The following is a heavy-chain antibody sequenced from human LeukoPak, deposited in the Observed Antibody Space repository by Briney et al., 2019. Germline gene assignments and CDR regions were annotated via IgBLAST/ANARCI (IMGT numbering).Heavy chain of an antibody. V-gene: IGHV4-59*08. D-gene: IGHD1-26*01. Sequence: SETLSLTCTVSGGSISSYYWSWIRQPPGKGLEWIGYIYYSGSTNYNPSLKSRVTISVDTSKNQFSLKLSSVTAADTAVYYCARGVVGATADIWGQGTMVTVSS. CDR1: GGSISSYY. CDR3: ARGVVGATADI. J-gene: IGHJ3*02. CDR2: IYYSGST.